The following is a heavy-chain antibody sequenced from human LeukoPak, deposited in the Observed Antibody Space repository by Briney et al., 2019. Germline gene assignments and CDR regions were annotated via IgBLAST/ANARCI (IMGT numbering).Heavy chain of an antibody. CDR1: GGSISGYY. J-gene: IGHJ3*02. CDR3: ARGFDGHNAFDI. V-gene: IGHV4-59*08. D-gene: IGHD3-9*01. Sequence: PSETLSLTCTVSGGSISGYYWSWSRQPPGKGVEWIGNLYYMRGAWYKSSLKSRVTTSVDTSKNQFSLRLSSVTAADTAVYHCARGFDGHNAFDIWGQGTMVTVSS. CDR2: LYYMRGA.